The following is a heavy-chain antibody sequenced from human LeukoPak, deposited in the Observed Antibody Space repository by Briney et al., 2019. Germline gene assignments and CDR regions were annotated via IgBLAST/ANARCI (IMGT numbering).Heavy chain of an antibody. CDR1: GFTFSSYA. CDR2: INGSGGST. J-gene: IGHJ4*02. CDR3: AKGFGRVPDPKRSSGWYFDY. Sequence: GGSLRLSCAASGFTFSSYAMSWVRQAPGKGLEWVSAINGSGGSTYYADSVKGRFTISRDNSKSTLYLQMNSLRAEDTAVYYSAKGFGRVPDPKRSSGWYFDYWGQGTLVTVSS. V-gene: IGHV3-23*01. D-gene: IGHD6-19*01.